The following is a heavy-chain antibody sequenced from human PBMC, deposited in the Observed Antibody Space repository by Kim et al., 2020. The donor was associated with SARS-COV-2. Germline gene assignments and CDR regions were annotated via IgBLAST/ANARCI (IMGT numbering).Heavy chain of an antibody. CDR1: GFTFSSYS. V-gene: IGHV3-48*02. D-gene: IGHD6-13*01. CDR2: ISSSSSTI. CDR3: ARDYSSSGGLNWFDP. Sequence: GGSLRLSCAASGFTFSSYSMNWVRQAPGKGLEWVSYISSSSSTIYYADSVKGRFTISRDNAKNSLYLQMNSLRDEDTAMYYCARDYSSSGGLNWFDPWGQGTLVTVSS. J-gene: IGHJ5*02.